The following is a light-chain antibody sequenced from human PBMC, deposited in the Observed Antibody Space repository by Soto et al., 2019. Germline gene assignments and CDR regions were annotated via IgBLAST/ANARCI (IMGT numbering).Light chain of an antibody. J-gene: IGKJ1*01. V-gene: IGKV1-5*01. CDR2: HAS. CDR1: QFISSC. CDR3: QQDNSYPWT. Sequence: DIQMTQSPSTLSASVGDRVTITCRASQFISSCLAWYQQKPGKAPKLLLFHASNLESGVQSRSSGSGAGTEFTLIISSLQPDDFATSYYQQDNSYPWTFGQGTKVDI.